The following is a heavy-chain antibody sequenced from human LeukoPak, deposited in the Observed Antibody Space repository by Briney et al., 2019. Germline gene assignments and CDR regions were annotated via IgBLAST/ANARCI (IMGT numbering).Heavy chain of an antibody. Sequence: GGSLRLSCAASGFTFSSRAMTWVRQTPGKGLEWVSAISGSGGSTYYADSVTGRFTISRDNSKNTLYLQMNSLRAEDTAVYYCAKAPDCDFWSGYPYYFDYWGQGTLVTVSS. V-gene: IGHV3-23*01. CDR3: AKAPDCDFWSGYPYYFDY. D-gene: IGHD3-3*01. CDR1: GFTFSSRA. CDR2: ISGSGGST. J-gene: IGHJ4*02.